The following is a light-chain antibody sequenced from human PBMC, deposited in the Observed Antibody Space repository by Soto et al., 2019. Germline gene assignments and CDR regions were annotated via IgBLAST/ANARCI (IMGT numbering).Light chain of an antibody. CDR3: KSYDSSLSGSNV. J-gene: IGLJ1*01. V-gene: IGLV1-40*01. CDR1: SFDIGAGYD. CDR2: GNR. Sequence: SVLPQPPSVSGAQGQRVTISCTGSSFDIGAGYDVRRXQQLTGTDPKLLIYGNRNRPSGFHDRFYGSKSGTSAPLAITGLQAEDEADYYCKSYDSSLSGSNVCGTGTKVTVL.